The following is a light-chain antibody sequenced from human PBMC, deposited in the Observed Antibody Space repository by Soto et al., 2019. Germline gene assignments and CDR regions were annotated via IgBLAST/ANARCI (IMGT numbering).Light chain of an antibody. CDR1: SSNIGNNY. Sequence: QSVVTQPPSVSAAPGQKVTISCSGSSSNIGNNYVSWYQQLPGTAPKLLIYENNKRPSGIPDRFSGSKSGTSATLGITGLQTGDEADYYCGTLDSSLSAGVFGGGTKLTLL. CDR3: GTLDSSLSAGV. V-gene: IGLV1-51*02. CDR2: ENN. J-gene: IGLJ3*02.